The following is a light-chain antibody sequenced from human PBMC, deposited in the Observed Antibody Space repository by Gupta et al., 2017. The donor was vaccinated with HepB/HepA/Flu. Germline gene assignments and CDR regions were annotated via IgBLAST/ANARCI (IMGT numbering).Light chain of an antibody. Sequence: ILMTQFPSSLSASVGDRVTITCRASQSIVIYLSWYQQKPGKAPKLLIYAASNLQSGVPSRFSGSGSGTDFTLTISRLQPEDFATYYCQQSYSIPTFGGGTKVEIK. J-gene: IGKJ4*01. V-gene: IGKV1-39*01. CDR2: AAS. CDR1: QSIVIY. CDR3: QQSYSIPT.